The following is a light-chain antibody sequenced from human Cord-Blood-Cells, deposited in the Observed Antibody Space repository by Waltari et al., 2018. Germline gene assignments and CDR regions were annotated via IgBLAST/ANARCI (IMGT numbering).Light chain of an antibody. J-gene: IGKJ1*01. Sequence: EIVLTQYPGTLSLSPGERATLSCRASLSVSSSYLAWYQKKPGQAPELLIYGASSRATGIPDRFSGSGSGTDFTLTISRLEPEDFAVYYCQQYGSSPWTFGQGTKVEIK. CDR2: GAS. V-gene: IGKV3-20*01. CDR3: QQYGSSPWT. CDR1: LSVSSSY.